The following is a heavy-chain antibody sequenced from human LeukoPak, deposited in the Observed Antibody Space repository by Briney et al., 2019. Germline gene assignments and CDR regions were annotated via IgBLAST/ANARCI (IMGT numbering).Heavy chain of an antibody. CDR1: GGSFSGYY. CDR2: INHSGST. CDR3: ARDKGPYWYFDL. Sequence: SETLSLTCAVYGGSFSGYYWSWIRQPPGKGLEWIGEINHSGSTNYNPSLKSRVTISVNLSKKQISLELTSVTAADTALYYCARDKGPYWYFDLWGRGTLVTVSS. V-gene: IGHV4-34*01. J-gene: IGHJ2*01.